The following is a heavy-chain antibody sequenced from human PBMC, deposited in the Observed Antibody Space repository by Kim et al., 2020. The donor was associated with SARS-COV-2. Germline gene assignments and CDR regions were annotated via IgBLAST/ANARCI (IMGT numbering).Heavy chain of an antibody. V-gene: IGHV5-51*04. CDR1: GYRFNKYW. CDR3: ARIGGEGGNNWIREAFDI. Sequence: GESLKISCEGAGYRFNKYWIAWVRQMPGKGLEYMGIIYPDDSETRYSPSFQGQVTISVDKLISTAYVQWSSLMASDTAIYFCARIGGEGGNNWIREAFDIWRQGTIVTVS. CDR2: IYPDDSET. J-gene: IGHJ3*02. D-gene: IGHD1-1*01.